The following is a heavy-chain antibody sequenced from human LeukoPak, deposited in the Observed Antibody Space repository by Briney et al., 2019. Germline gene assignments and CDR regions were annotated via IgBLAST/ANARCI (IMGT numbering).Heavy chain of an antibody. V-gene: IGHV4-34*01. J-gene: IGHJ4*02. D-gene: IGHD3-22*01. CDR2: INHSGST. Sequence: SETLSLTCAVYSGSFSGYYWSWVRQPPEKGLEWIGEINHSGSTNYNPSLKSRVTISVDTSKNQFSLELTSVTAADTAVYYCARRRYDASGYYPSRGRYFDYWGQGTLVTVSS. CDR3: ARRRYDASGYYPSRGRYFDY. CDR1: SGSFSGYY.